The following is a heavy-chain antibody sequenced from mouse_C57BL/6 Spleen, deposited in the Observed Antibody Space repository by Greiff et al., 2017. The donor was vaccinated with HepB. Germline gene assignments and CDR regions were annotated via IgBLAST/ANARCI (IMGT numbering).Heavy chain of an antibody. CDR3: AREGYYGNSWYFDV. V-gene: IGHV1-55*01. D-gene: IGHD2-1*01. Sequence: QVQLQQPGAELVKPGASVKMSCKASGYTFTSYWITWVKQRPGQGLEWIGDIYPGSGSTNYNEKFKSKATLTVDTSSSPAYMQLSSLTSEDSAVYYCAREGYYGNSWYFDVWGTGTTVTVSS. J-gene: IGHJ1*03. CDR1: GYTFTSYW. CDR2: IYPGSGST.